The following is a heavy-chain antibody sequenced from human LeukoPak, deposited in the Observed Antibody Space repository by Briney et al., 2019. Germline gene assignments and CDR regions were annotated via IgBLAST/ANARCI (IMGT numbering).Heavy chain of an antibody. V-gene: IGHV4-34*01. Sequence: PSETLSLTCAVYGGSFSGYYWTWIRQPPGKGLEWIGEINHRGSTYYNPSLKSRVTISGDTSKNQLSLKLSSVTAADTAVYYCARGDSASRRRSWGQGTLVTVSS. CDR2: INHRGST. J-gene: IGHJ5*02. CDR3: ARGDSASRRRS. D-gene: IGHD1-14*01. CDR1: GGSFSGYY.